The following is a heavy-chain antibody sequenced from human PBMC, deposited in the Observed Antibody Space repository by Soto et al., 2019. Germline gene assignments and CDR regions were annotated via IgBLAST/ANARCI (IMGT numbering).Heavy chain of an antibody. CDR2: INHSGST. CDR3: ARNIPYFDY. Sequence: VQLQQWGAGLLTPSETLSLTCACYGGSCSGYYWSWIRQPPRKGLEWIGEINHSGSTNYNPSLKSRVTITVATSKNQFSLKLSSVTAADTAVYYCARNIPYFDYWGQGTLVTVSS. V-gene: IGHV4-34*01. CDR1: GGSCSGYY. J-gene: IGHJ4*02.